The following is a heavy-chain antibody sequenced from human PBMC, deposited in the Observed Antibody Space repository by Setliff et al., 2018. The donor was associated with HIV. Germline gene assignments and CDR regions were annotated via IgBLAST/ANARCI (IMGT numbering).Heavy chain of an antibody. Sequence: SETLSLTCTVSDGSISNYYWNWIRQPAGKGLEWIGRIFTSGTTNYNPSLRSRVTISVDTPKNQFSLRLSSVTAADTAVYYCAREGFYSSYYYYMDVWGIGTTVTVSS. CDR1: DGSISNYY. D-gene: IGHD2-2*02. CDR3: AREGFYSSYYYYMDV. V-gene: IGHV4-4*07. J-gene: IGHJ6*03. CDR2: IFTSGTT.